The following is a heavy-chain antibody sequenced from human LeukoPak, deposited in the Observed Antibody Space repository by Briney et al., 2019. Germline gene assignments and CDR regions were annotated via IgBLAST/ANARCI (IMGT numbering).Heavy chain of an antibody. V-gene: IGHV3-66*01. CDR1: GFIVSSNY. D-gene: IGHD6-19*01. J-gene: IGHJ5*02. Sequence: GGSLRLSCAASGFIVSSNYMSWVRRAPGKGLEWVSVIYSGGSTYYADSVKGRFTISRDNSKNTLSLQMNSLRAEDTAVYYCAKAVAGIFDPWGQGTLVTVSS. CDR3: AKAVAGIFDP. CDR2: IYSGGST.